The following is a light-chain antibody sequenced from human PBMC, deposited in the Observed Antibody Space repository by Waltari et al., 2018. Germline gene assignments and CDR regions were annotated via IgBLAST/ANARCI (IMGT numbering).Light chain of an antibody. V-gene: IGLV2-14*03. CDR1: SSDVASYDH. CDR3: SSYTSSNTYV. Sequence: QSALTQSASVSGSPGQSITISCTGTSSDVASYDHVSWYQQHPGKAPKLMIYDVSRRPSGVSTRFFGSKSGNTASLTISGLQAEDEADYYCSSYTSSNTYVFGSGTKVTVL. J-gene: IGLJ1*01. CDR2: DVS.